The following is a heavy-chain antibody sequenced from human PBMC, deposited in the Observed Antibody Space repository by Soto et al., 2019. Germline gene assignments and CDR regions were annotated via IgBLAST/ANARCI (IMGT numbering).Heavy chain of an antibody. D-gene: IGHD2-15*01. J-gene: IGHJ6*03. CDR1: GGTFSSYT. CDR3: ARMKYCSGGSCYRGDYYYYMDV. Sequence: GASVKVSCKASGGTFSSYTISWVRQAPGQGLEWMGRIIPILGIANYAQKFQGRVTITADKSTSTAYMELSSLRSEDTAVYYCARMKYCSGGSCYRGDYYYYMDVWGKGTTVTVS. CDR2: IIPILGIA. V-gene: IGHV1-69*02.